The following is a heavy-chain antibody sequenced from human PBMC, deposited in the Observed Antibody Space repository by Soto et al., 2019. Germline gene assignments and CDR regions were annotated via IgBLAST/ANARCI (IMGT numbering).Heavy chain of an antibody. D-gene: IGHD1-26*01. CDR3: AKASSSGSYAGIDY. CDR2: ISWNSGSI. V-gene: IGHV3-9*01. J-gene: IGHJ4*02. Sequence: EVQLVESGGGLVQPGRSLRLSCAASGFTFDDYAMHWVRQAPGKGLEWVSGISWNSGSIGYADSVKGRFTISRDNAKNSLYLQRNSLRAEDTALYYWAKASSSGSYAGIDYWGQGPWSPSPQ. CDR1: GFTFDDYA.